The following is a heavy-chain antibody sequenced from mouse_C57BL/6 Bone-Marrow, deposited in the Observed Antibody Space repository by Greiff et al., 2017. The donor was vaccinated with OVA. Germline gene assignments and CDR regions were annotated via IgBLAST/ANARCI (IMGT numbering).Heavy chain of an antibody. Sequence: QVQLQQSGAELVRPGTSVKMSCKASGYTFTNYWIGWAKQRPGHGLEWIGDIYPGGGYTNYNEKFKGKATLTADKSSSTAYMQFSSLTSEDSAIYYCARSVDGYYHAMDYWGQGTSVTVSS. CDR1: GYTFTNYW. D-gene: IGHD2-3*01. V-gene: IGHV1-63*01. J-gene: IGHJ4*01. CDR2: IYPGGGYT. CDR3: ARSVDGYYHAMDY.